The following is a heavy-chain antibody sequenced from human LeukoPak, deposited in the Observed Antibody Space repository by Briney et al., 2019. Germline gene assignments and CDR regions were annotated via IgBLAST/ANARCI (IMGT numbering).Heavy chain of an antibody. CDR1: GFTFSSYA. Sequence: GRSLRLSCAASGFTFSSYAMHWVRQAPGKGLEWVAVISYDGSDKYYADSVKGRFTISRDNSKNTLYLQMNSLRAEDTAVYYCAREPLYDRSGAFDYWGQGTLVTVSS. CDR3: AREPLYDRSGAFDY. D-gene: IGHD3-22*01. J-gene: IGHJ4*02. V-gene: IGHV3-30-3*01. CDR2: ISYDGSDK.